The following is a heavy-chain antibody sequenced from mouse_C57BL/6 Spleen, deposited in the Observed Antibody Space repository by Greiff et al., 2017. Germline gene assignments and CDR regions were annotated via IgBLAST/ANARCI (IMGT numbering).Heavy chain of an antibody. J-gene: IGHJ3*01. CDR1: GYTFTSYW. Sequence: QVHVKPPGTELVKPGASVKLSCKASGYTFTSYWMHWVKQRPGQGLEWIGNINPSNGGTNYNEKFKSKDTLTVDKSSSTAYMQLSSLASEDSAVYYCARSGLGSWFAYWGQGTLVTVSA. D-gene: IGHD3-3*01. CDR2: INPSNGGT. CDR3: ARSGLGSWFAY. V-gene: IGHV1-53*01.